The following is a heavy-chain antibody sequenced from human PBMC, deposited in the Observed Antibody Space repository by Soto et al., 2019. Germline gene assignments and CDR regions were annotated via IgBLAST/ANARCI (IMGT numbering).Heavy chain of an antibody. D-gene: IGHD3-10*01. V-gene: IGHV3-23*01. CDR1: GFSFSTYA. J-gene: IGHJ4*02. CDR2: ISSSGSRT. Sequence: EVQLWESGGGLVQPGGSLRLSCAASGFSFSTYAMRWVRQAPGKGLEWVSGISSSGSRTYYAETVKGRFTISRDNSKNMVYLQMNSLRAEDTAVYYCAKGSDYQYDYWGQGILVTVSS. CDR3: AKGSDYQYDY.